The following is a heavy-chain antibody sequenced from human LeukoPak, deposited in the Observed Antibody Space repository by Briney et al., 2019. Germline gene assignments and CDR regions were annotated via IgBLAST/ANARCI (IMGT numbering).Heavy chain of an antibody. CDR3: ARDVNCSGNSCYDS. D-gene: IGHD2-15*01. Sequence: PSETLSLTCTVSDGSISPYYWNWIRQPPGKGLEWIGYIYYSGSTNYNPSLKSRVTISLDMSKNQFSLKLSSVTAADTAIYYCARDVNCSGNSCYDSWGQGTLVTVSS. CDR1: DGSISPYY. J-gene: IGHJ4*02. V-gene: IGHV4-59*01. CDR2: IYYSGST.